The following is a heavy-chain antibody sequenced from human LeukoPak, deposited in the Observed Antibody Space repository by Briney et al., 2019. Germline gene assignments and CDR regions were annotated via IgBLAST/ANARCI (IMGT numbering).Heavy chain of an antibody. Sequence: GGSLRLSCAASGFTFSSYSMNWVRQAPGKGLEWVSSISSSSSYIYYADSVKGRFTISRDNAKNSLYPQMNSLRAEDTAVYYCARPVVPAAARRAFDIWGQGTMVTVSS. D-gene: IGHD2-2*01. CDR1: GFTFSSYS. CDR3: ARPVVPAAARRAFDI. J-gene: IGHJ3*02. V-gene: IGHV3-21*01. CDR2: ISSSSSYI.